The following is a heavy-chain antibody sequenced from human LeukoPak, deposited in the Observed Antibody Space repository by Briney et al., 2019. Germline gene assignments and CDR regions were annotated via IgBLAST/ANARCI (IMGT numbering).Heavy chain of an antibody. CDR2: ISGSGGST. Sequence: PGGSLRLSCAASGFTFNNYAMSWVRQAPGKGLEWVSTISGSGGSTYYADSVKGRFTISRDNSKNTLYLQMNSLRAEDTAVYYCAKAATVTSLDWYFDLWGRGTLVTVSS. D-gene: IGHD4-17*01. J-gene: IGHJ2*01. V-gene: IGHV3-23*01. CDR1: GFTFNNYA. CDR3: AKAATVTSLDWYFDL.